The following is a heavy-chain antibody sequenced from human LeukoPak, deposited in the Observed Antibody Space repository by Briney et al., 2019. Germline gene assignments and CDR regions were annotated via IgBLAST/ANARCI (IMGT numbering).Heavy chain of an antibody. CDR2: IYYSGST. J-gene: IGHJ5*02. CDR1: GGSLSSGGYY. Sequence: SETLSLTCTVSGGSLSSGGYYWRWIRQHPGRGVEGVGYIYYSGSTYYNPSLNSRVTISVHTSKHQFSLKLSSVTAADTAVYYCARDYPGIAAAGRRGNWFDPWGQGTLVTVSS. V-gene: IGHV4-31*03. D-gene: IGHD6-13*01. CDR3: ARDYPGIAAAGRRGNWFDP.